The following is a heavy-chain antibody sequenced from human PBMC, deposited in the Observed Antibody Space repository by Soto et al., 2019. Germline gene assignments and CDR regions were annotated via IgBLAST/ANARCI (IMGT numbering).Heavy chain of an antibody. CDR1: GFTFSNSA. J-gene: IGHJ4*02. V-gene: IGHV3-64*02. CDR3: ATVGNYGNFDY. Sequence: EVQLVESGEDLVQPGGSLRLSCVASGFTFSNSAMYWVRQAPGKGLECVSSISSNGGSTYYPDSVKGRFTISRDNSKNTLYLQMGSLRADDMAVYYCATVGNYGNFDYWGQGTLVTVSS. CDR2: ISSNGGST. D-gene: IGHD3-10*01.